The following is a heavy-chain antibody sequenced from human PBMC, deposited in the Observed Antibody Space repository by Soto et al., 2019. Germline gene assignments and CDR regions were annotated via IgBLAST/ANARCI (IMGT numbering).Heavy chain of an antibody. CDR3: ARGRAGGTWEQYTSFYFDY. CDR1: GYTFTNYG. D-gene: IGHD1-26*01. CDR2: ISTYNGDR. Sequence: QVLLVQSGAEVKKPGASVKVACKASGYTFTNYGISWVRQAPGQGLEWLGWISTYNGDRDFAQKVQGRVTMTTDTYTTTAYMEWRSLRSDDTAVYYCARGRAGGTWEQYTSFYFDYWGQGALVTVSS. J-gene: IGHJ4*02. V-gene: IGHV1-18*01.